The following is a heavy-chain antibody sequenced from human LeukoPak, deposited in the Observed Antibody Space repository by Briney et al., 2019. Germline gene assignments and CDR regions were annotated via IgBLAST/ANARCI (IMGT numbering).Heavy chain of an antibody. CDR3: AKELWFGEYSFDY. D-gene: IGHD3-10*01. V-gene: IGHV3-30*18. CDR1: GFTLSSYG. J-gene: IGHJ4*01. CDR2: ISYDGSNK. Sequence: PGGSLRLSCAASGFTLSSYGMHWVRQAPGKGLEWVAVISYDGSNKYYADSVKGRFTISRDNSKNTLYLQMNSLRAENTAVYYCAKELWFGEYSFDYWAKEPWSPSPQ.